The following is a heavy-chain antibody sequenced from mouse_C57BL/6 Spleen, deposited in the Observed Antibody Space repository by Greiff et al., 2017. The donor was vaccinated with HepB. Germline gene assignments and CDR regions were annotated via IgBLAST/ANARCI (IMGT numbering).Heavy chain of an antibody. CDR3: ARPKLGDWYFDV. Sequence: EVKLVESGGGLVQPGGSLKLSCAASGFTFSDYYMYWVRQTPEKRLEWVAYISNGGGSTYYPDTVKGRFTISRDNAKNTLYLQMSRLKSEDTAMYYCARPKLGDWYFDVWGTGTTVTVSS. CDR2: ISNGGGST. J-gene: IGHJ1*03. CDR1: GFTFSDYY. V-gene: IGHV5-12*01. D-gene: IGHD4-1*01.